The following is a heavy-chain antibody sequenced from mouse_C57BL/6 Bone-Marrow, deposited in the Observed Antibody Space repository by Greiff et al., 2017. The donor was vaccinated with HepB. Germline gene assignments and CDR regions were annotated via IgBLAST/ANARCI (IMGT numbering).Heavy chain of an antibody. D-gene: IGHD4-1*01. CDR1: GFTFSDFY. J-gene: IGHJ4*01. CDR2: SRNKANDYTT. CDR3: ARDALTGDYAMDY. V-gene: IGHV7-1*01. Sequence: EVKLVESGGGLVQSGRSLRLSCATSGFTFSDFYMEWVRQAPGRGLEWIAASRNKANDYTTEYSASVKGRFIVSGDTSQSILYLQMNALRAEDTAIYYCARDALTGDYAMDYWGQGTSVTVSS.